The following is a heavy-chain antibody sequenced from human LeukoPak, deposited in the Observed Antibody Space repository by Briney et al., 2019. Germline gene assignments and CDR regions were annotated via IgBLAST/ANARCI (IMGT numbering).Heavy chain of an antibody. D-gene: IGHD4-17*01. V-gene: IGHV3-21*01. CDR2: ISSSSSYI. J-gene: IGHJ3*02. CDR3: ARDRIIYGDYGDAFDI. Sequence: GGSLRLSCAASGFTFSRYSMNWVRQAPGRGLEWVSSISSSSSYIYYADSLKGRFTISRDNAKNSLYLQMNSLRAEDTAVYFRARDRIIYGDYGDAFDIWGQGTMVTVSS. CDR1: GFTFSRYS.